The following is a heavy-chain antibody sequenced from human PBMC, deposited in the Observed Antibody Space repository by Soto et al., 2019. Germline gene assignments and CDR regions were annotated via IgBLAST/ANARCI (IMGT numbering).Heavy chain of an antibody. CDR2: INAGNGNT. CDR3: ARVIGRLNSFDY. V-gene: IGHV1-3*01. D-gene: IGHD3-16*02. Sequence: QVQLVQSGAEVKKPGASVKVSCKASGYTFTSYAMHWVRQAPGQRLEGMGWINAGNGNTKYSQKFQGRVTITRDTSTTTSYLDLSILRSDDTAVYYCARVIGRLNSFDYWGQGTLVTVSS. J-gene: IGHJ4*02. CDR1: GYTFTSYA.